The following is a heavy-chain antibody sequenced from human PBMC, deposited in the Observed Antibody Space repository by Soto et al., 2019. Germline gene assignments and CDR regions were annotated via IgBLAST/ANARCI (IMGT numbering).Heavy chain of an antibody. CDR1: GYTFTSYY. V-gene: IGHV1-46*01. J-gene: IGHJ5*02. CDR3: ARALPGRYNWFDP. CDR2: INPSGDST. D-gene: IGHD2-21*02. Sequence: GASVKVSFKASGYTFTSYYMHWVRQAPGQGLEWMGIINPSGDSTNYAQKFQGRVTMTRDTSTSTVYMELSRLRSEDTAVYYCARALPGRYNWFDPWGQGTLVTVSS.